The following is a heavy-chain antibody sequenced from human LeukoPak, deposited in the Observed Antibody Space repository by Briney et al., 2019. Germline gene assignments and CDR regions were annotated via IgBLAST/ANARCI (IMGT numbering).Heavy chain of an antibody. J-gene: IGHJ5*02. CDR2: IYYSGST. D-gene: IGHD3-10*01. CDR1: GGSISSSSYY. V-gene: IGHV4-39*07. Sequence: SETLSLTCTVSGGSISSSSYYWGWIRQPPGKGLEWIGSIYYSGSTYYNPSLKSRVTISVDTPKNQFSLKLSSVTAADTAVYYCARVGGTSTMVRGVIISWFDPWGQGTLVTVSS. CDR3: ARVGGTSTMVRGVIISWFDP.